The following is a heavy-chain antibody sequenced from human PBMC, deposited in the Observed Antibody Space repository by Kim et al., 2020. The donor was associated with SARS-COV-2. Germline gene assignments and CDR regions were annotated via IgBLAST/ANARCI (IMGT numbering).Heavy chain of an antibody. CDR2: ISAYNGNT. CDR1: GYTFTSYG. D-gene: IGHD4-17*01. CDR3: ARINARGDYGAEYFQY. Sequence: ASVKVSCKASGYTFTSYGISWVRQAPGQGLEWMGWISAYNGNTNYAQKLQGRVTMTTDTSTSTAYMELGSLRSDDTAVYYCARINARGDYGAEYFQYWGQGTLVTVSS. J-gene: IGHJ1*01. V-gene: IGHV1-18*01.